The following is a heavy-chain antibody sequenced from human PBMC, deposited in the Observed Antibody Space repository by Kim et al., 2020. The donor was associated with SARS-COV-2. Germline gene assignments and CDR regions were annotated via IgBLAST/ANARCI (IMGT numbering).Heavy chain of an antibody. Sequence: ASVKVSCKASGYTFTSYGISWVRQAPGQGLEWMGWISAYNGNTNYAQKLQGRVTMTTDTSTSTAYMELRSLRSDDTAVYYCARWGSYCGGDCYPDLEYYGMDVWGQGTTVTVSS. V-gene: IGHV1-18*01. CDR3: ARWGSYCGGDCYPDLEYYGMDV. D-gene: IGHD2-21*02. J-gene: IGHJ6*02. CDR1: GYTFTSYG. CDR2: ISAYNGNT.